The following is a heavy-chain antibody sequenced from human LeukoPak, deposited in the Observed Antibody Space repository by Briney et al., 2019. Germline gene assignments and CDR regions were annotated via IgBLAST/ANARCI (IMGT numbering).Heavy chain of an antibody. D-gene: IGHD6-13*01. Sequence: SETLSLTCAVYGGSFSGYYWSWIRQPPGKGLEWIGEINHSGSTNYNPSLKSRVTISVDTSKNQFSLKLSSVTAADTAVYYCARAAPMYSSSWSLDYWGQGTLVTVSS. CDR1: GGSFSGYY. V-gene: IGHV4-34*01. CDR2: INHSGST. CDR3: ARAAPMYSSSWSLDY. J-gene: IGHJ4*02.